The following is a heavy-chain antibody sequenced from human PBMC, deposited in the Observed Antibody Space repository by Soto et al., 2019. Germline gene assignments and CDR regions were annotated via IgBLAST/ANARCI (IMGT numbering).Heavy chain of an antibody. CDR1: GFTFSSYA. V-gene: IGHV3-30-3*01. J-gene: IGHJ6*02. D-gene: IGHD4-4*01. Sequence: QVQLVESGGGVVQPGRSLRLSCAASGFTFSSYAMHWVRQAPGKGQEWVAVISYDGSNKYYADSVKGRFTISRDNSKNTLYLQMNSLRAEDTAVYYCARVHYISYYYYYGMDVWGQGTTVTVSS. CDR2: ISYDGSNK. CDR3: ARVHYISYYYYYGMDV.